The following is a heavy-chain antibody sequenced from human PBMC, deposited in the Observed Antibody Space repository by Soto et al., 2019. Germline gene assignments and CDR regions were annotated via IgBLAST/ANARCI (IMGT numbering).Heavy chain of an antibody. Sequence: QVQLQESGPGLVKPSQTLSLTCTVSGGSISSGGYYWSWIRQHPGKGLEWIGYIYYSGSTYYNPSLKSRVTISVVTSKNQFSLKLSSVTAADTAVYYCARGGRYCSSTSCYGYYFDYWGQGTLVTVSS. V-gene: IGHV4-31*03. CDR2: IYYSGST. CDR1: GGSISSGGYY. J-gene: IGHJ4*02. CDR3: ARGGRYCSSTSCYGYYFDY. D-gene: IGHD2-2*01.